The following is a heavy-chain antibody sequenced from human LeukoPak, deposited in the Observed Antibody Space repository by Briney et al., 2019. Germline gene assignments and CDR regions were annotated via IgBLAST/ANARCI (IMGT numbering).Heavy chain of an antibody. CDR2: ISYDGSNK. CDR1: GFTFSKYA. J-gene: IGHJ3*02. V-gene: IGHV3-30*18. D-gene: IGHD3-22*01. Sequence: GGSLRLSCAASGFTFSKYAMSWVRQAPGKGLEWVAVISYDGSNKYYADSVKGRFTISRDNSKNTLYLQMKSLRAEDTAVYYCAKVRSMIIANDAFDIWGQGTMVTVSS. CDR3: AKVRSMIIANDAFDI.